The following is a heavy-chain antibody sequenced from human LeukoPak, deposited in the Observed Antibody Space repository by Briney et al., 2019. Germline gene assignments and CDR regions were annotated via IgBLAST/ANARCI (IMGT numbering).Heavy chain of an antibody. D-gene: IGHD3-16*01. CDR2: IYYNGST. Sequence: SETLSLTCSVSGGSISSYYWSWIRQPPGKGLEWIGYIYYNGSTNYNPSLKSRVTISLDTSKSQFSLKLTSVTAADTAVYYCARAPIPYDRSRTDYRFDPWGQGTLVTVSS. J-gene: IGHJ5*02. CDR3: ARAPIPYDRSRTDYRFDP. V-gene: IGHV4-59*01. CDR1: GGSISSYY.